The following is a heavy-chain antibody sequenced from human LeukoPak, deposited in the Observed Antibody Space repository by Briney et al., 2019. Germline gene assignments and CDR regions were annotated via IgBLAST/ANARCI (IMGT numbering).Heavy chain of an antibody. Sequence: PGGSLRLSCAASGFTFSVSALHWVRQASGKGLEWVGRIRSTANGYATAYAASVKGRFTISRDDSKNTAYLQMDSLKTEDTAVYYCTGNYYGSGSYADFDYWGQGTLVTVSS. D-gene: IGHD3-10*01. CDR1: GFTFSVSA. J-gene: IGHJ4*02. V-gene: IGHV3-73*01. CDR2: IRSTANGYAT. CDR3: TGNYYGSGSYADFDY.